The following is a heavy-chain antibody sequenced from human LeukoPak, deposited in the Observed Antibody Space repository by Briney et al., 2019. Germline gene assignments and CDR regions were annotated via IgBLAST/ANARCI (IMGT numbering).Heavy chain of an antibody. CDR2: IYTSGST. D-gene: IGHD3-3*01. Sequence: SETLSLTCTVSGGSISSYYWSWIRQPPGKGLEWIGYIYTSGSTNYNPSLKSRVTISVDTSKNQFSLKLSSVTAADTAVYYCARQGYSDFWSGYPYYYYYYMDVWGKGTTVTVPS. V-gene: IGHV4-4*09. CDR1: GGSISSYY. J-gene: IGHJ6*03. CDR3: ARQGYSDFWSGYPYYYYYYMDV.